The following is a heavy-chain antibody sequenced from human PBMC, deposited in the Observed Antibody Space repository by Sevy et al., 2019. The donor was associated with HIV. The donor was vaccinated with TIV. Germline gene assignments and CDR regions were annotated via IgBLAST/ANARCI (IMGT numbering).Heavy chain of an antibody. CDR3: ARKGGAYDIGFDP. J-gene: IGHJ5*02. CDR2: ISSSGPTI. V-gene: IGHV3-48*03. Sequence: GGSLRLSCAASGFTFSSYEMTWVRQAPGKGLEWVSSISSSGPTIYYGDFVEARFTISRDNPKNSLYLQMHSLRAEDTAVYYCARKGGAYDIGFDPWGQGTLVTVSS. CDR1: GFTFSSYE. D-gene: IGHD3-22*01.